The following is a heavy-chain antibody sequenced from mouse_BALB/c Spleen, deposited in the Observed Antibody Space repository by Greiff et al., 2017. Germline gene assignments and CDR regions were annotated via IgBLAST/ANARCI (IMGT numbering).Heavy chain of an antibody. J-gene: IGHJ4*01. CDR1: GFNIKDYY. D-gene: IGHD1-1*01. CDR3: ARSHYYGSSGAYAMDY. V-gene: IGHV14-1*02. CDR2: IDPENGNT. Sequence: VQLKQSGAELVRPGALVKLSCKASGFNIKDYYMHWVKQRPEQGLEWIGWIDPENGNTIYDPKFQGKASITADTSSNTAYLQLSSLTSEDTAVYYCARSHYYGSSGAYAMDYWGQGTSVTVSS.